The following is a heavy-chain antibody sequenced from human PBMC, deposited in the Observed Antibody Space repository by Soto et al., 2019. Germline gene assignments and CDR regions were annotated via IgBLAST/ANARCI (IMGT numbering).Heavy chain of an antibody. V-gene: IGHV4-30-2*03. CDR2: IYYSGST. D-gene: IGHD2-21*01. CDR3: ASLPYSNWFDP. J-gene: IGHJ5*02. Sequence: PSETMSLTCAVSGGSISSGGYSWSWIRRPPGKGLEWIGSIYYSGSTYYNPSLKSRVTISVDTSKNQFSLKLSSVTAADTAVYYCASLPYSNWFDPWGQGTLVTVS. CDR1: GGSISSGGYS.